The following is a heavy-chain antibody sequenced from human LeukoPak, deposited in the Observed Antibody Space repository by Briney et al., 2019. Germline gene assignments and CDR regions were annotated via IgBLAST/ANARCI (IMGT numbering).Heavy chain of an antibody. CDR1: GFTFSSFN. J-gene: IGHJ3*01. Sequence: GGSLRLSCAASGFTFSSFNMNWVRQAPGKGLQWVSFINTRSDTVYSADSLKGRFTISRDNAKNSLYLHMVSLSAEDTAVYYCVRDRGGIFYFDSSGYQDALDVWGQGIMVTVSS. V-gene: IGHV3-48*04. D-gene: IGHD3-22*01. CDR3: VRDRGGIFYFDSSGYQDALDV. CDR2: INTRSDTV.